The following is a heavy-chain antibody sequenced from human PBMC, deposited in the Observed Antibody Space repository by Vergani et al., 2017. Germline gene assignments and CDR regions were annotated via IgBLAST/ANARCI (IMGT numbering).Heavy chain of an antibody. CDR1: GASIGSNSYY. CDR3: TRHGRSGWAGYFQH. CDR2: IYYTGTT. D-gene: IGHD6-19*01. V-gene: IGHV4-39*01. Sequence: QLQESGPGLVKASQTLSLTCSVSGASIGSNSYYWGWIRQPPGKGLEWIGTIYYTGTTYYNEAHKSRLTISVDTSKNQFSLNLTSVTAADTAVYYCTRHGRSGWAGYFQHWGQGTLVTASS. J-gene: IGHJ1*01.